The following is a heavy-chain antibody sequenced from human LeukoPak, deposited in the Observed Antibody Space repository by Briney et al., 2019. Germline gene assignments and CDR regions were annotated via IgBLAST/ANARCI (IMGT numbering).Heavy chain of an antibody. CDR3: AGVPHYYDSSGYYYVSYFDY. Sequence: SETLSLTCAVSGGSISSGGYSWSWIRQPPGKGLEWIGYIYHSGSTYYNPSLKSRVTISVDRSKNQFSLKLSSVTAADTAVYYCAGVPHYYDSSGYYYVSYFDYWGQGTLVTVSS. J-gene: IGHJ4*02. CDR1: GGSISSGGYS. D-gene: IGHD3-22*01. V-gene: IGHV4-30-2*01. CDR2: IYHSGST.